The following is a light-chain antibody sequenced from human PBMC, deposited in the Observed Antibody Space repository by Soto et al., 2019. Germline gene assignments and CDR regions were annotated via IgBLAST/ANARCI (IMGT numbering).Light chain of an antibody. J-gene: IGKJ3*01. CDR2: GAS. V-gene: IGKV3-15*01. CDR3: QHYDDIPRT. Sequence: EIVMTQSPATLSVSPGERATLSCRASQSVSSNLAWYQQKPGQAPRLLIYGASTRATGIPARFSGSGSGTEFTLTISSLQSEDFAVYYCQHYDDIPRTFGPGTKVDIK. CDR1: QSVSSN.